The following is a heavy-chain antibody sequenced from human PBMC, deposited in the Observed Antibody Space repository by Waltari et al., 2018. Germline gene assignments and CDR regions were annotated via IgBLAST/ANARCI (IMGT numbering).Heavy chain of an antibody. J-gene: IGHJ4*02. V-gene: IGHV3-30*02. CDR2: IRYDGSNK. D-gene: IGHD3-22*01. CDR1: GFTFSRYG. CDR3: ATLPPMIVVGDDY. Sequence: QVQLVESGGGVVQPGGSLRLSCAASGFTFSRYGMPWVRQAPGKGLEWVAFIRYDGSNKYYADSVKGRFTISRDNSKNTLYLQMNSLRAEDTAVYYCATLPPMIVVGDDYWGQGTLVTVSS.